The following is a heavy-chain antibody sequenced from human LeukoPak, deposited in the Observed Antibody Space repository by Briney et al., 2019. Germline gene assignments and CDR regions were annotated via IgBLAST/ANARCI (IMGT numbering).Heavy chain of an antibody. J-gene: IGHJ5*02. CDR1: GGSISSGSYY. CDR2: IYTSGST. V-gene: IGHV4-61*02. D-gene: IGHD2-2*01. Sequence: SSQTLSLTCTVSGGSISSGSYYWSWIRQPAGKGLEWIGRIYTSGSTNYNPSLKSRVTISVDTSKNQFSLKLSSVTAADTAVYYCARDKTDSPGARYCSSTSCHNWFDPWGQGTLVTVSS. CDR3: ARDKTDSPGARYCSSTSCHNWFDP.